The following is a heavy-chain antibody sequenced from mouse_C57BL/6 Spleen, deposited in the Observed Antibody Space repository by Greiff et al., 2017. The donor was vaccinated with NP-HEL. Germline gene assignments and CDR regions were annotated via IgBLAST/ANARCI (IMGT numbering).Heavy chain of an antibody. D-gene: IGHD1-1*01. CDR1: GYTFTSYW. CDR2: IDPSDSYT. Sequence: VQLQQPGAELVMPGASVKLSCKASGYTFTSYWMHWVKQRPGQGLEWIGEIDPSDSYTNYNQKFKGKSTLTVDKSSSTAYMQLSSLTSEDSAVYYCARHYGSPYYFDDWGQGTTLTVSS. J-gene: IGHJ2*01. V-gene: IGHV1-69*01. CDR3: ARHYGSPYYFDD.